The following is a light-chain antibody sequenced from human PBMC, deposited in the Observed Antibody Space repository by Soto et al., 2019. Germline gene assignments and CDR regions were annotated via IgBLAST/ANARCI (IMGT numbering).Light chain of an antibody. Sequence: DIQMILSPSSLSASVGDRVTITCRASQTINTYLNWYQQKPGKAPELLISAASNLHNGVPSRFSGSGSGTDFTLSISSLQPEDFAAYYCQQSYSTPFTFGPGTKVNIK. CDR2: AAS. CDR3: QQSYSTPFT. J-gene: IGKJ3*01. CDR1: QTINTY. V-gene: IGKV1-39*01.